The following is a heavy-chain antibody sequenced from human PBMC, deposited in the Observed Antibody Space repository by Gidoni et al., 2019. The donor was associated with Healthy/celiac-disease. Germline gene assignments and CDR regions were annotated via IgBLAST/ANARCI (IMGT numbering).Heavy chain of an antibody. J-gene: IGHJ6*02. CDR3: ARDLNSRIAAAPGHYYYYGMDV. V-gene: IGHV1-2*02. CDR2: INPNSGGT. D-gene: IGHD6-13*01. CDR1: GYTFTASY. Sequence: QVQLVQSGAEVKKPGASVKVSCKASGYTFTASYMHWVRQAPGQGLEWMGWINPNSGGTNYAQKFQGRVTMTRDTSISTAYMELSRLRSDDTAVYYCARDLNSRIAAAPGHYYYYGMDVWGQGTTVTVSS.